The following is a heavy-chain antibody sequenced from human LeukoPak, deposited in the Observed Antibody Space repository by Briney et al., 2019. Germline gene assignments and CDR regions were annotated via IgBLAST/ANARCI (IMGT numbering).Heavy chain of an antibody. Sequence: ASVKVSCKASGYTFTDYYMHWVRQAPGQGLEWMGWINPHSGGTDHAQKFQGRVTMTRDTSISTAYMELSSLRSEDTAVYYCATTPYGDSILFDYWGQGTLVTVSS. CDR3: ATTPYGDSILFDY. D-gene: IGHD4-17*01. CDR1: GYTFTDYY. V-gene: IGHV1-2*02. J-gene: IGHJ4*02. CDR2: INPHSGGT.